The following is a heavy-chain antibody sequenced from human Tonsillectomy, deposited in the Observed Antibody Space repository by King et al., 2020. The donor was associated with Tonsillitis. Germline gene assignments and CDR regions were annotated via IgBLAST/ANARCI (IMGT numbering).Heavy chain of an antibody. CDR2: ISSGSTAI. V-gene: IGHV3-48*01. D-gene: IGHD6-19*01. CDR3: ARALGYSSGWYFDY. Sequence: VQLVESGGGLVQPGGSLRISCAASGITFSGYSINWVRQAPGKGLEWVSYISSGSTAIYYADSVRGRFTISRDNAKNSLYLQMNSLRAEDTAVYFCARALGYSSGWYFDYWGQGTLVTVSS. CDR1: GITFSGYS. J-gene: IGHJ4*02.